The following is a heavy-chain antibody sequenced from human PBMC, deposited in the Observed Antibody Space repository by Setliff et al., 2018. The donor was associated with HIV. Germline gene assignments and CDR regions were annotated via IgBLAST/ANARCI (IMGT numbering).Heavy chain of an antibody. J-gene: IGHJ3*02. CDR1: GFSFSSYA. D-gene: IGHD5-12*01. Sequence: GGSLRLSCAASGFSFSSYAMNWVRQAPGKGLEWVSAIYGGGIYYADSVRGRFTISRGDSKNTLYLQMNRLRAEDTAVYYCAKGVEMATIMSAFDMWGQGTMVTVSS. CDR3: AKGVEMATIMSAFDM. CDR2: IYGGGI. V-gene: IGHV3-23*03.